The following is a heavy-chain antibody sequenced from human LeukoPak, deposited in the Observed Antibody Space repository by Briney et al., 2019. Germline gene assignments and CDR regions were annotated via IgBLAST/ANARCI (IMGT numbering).Heavy chain of an antibody. Sequence: SETLSLTCTVSGGSISSYYWSWIRQPPGKGLEWIGYIYYSGSTNYNPSLKSRVTISVDTSKNQFSLKLSSVTAADTAVYYCARHDGRGGATMGALDYWGQGSLVTVSS. CDR3: ARHDGRGGATMGALDY. CDR1: GGSISSYY. J-gene: IGHJ4*02. V-gene: IGHV4-59*01. D-gene: IGHD4/OR15-4a*01. CDR2: IYYSGST.